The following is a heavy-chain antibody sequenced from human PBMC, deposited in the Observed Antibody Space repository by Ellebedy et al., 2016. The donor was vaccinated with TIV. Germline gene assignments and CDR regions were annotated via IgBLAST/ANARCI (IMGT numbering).Heavy chain of an antibody. CDR3: AGEPFGFGNGKKYGIDV. V-gene: IGHV4-59*01. J-gene: IGHJ6*02. Sequence: MPSETLSLTCTVSGGSINGYYWTWIRQSPGNALEWIGEIDHSGTTKYKPSLNSRVTMSVDTSKKQISLKLSPVTAADTAVYYCAGEPFGFGNGKKYGIDVWGHGTTVTVSS. D-gene: IGHD1-1*01. CDR1: GGSINGYY. CDR2: IDHSGTT.